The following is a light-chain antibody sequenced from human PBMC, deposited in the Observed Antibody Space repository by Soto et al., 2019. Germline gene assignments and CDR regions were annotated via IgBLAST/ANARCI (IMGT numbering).Light chain of an antibody. Sequence: DIQMTQSPSSLSASVGDRFTITCQASQDISSYLNWYQQKPGKAPKLLIYAASSLQSGVPSRFSGSGSGTEFTLTISSLQPEDFATYYCLQHNSYPLTFAGGTKVDI. CDR3: LQHNSYPLT. CDR2: AAS. J-gene: IGKJ4*01. V-gene: IGKV1-17*01. CDR1: QDISSY.